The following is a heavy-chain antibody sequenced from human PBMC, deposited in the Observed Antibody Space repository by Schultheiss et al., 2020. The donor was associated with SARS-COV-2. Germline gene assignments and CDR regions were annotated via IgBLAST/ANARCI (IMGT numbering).Heavy chain of an antibody. D-gene: IGHD5-18*01. CDR3: ARDPRIYSYGSLYYYGMDV. J-gene: IGHJ6*02. CDR2: IWYDGSNK. V-gene: IGHV3-33*01. Sequence: GGSLRLSCAASGLTFSSYGMHWVRQAPGKGLEWVAVIWYDGSNKYYADSVKGRFTISRDNSKNTLYLQMNSLRAEDTAVYYCARDPRIYSYGSLYYYGMDVWGQGTTVTVSS. CDR1: GLTFSSYG.